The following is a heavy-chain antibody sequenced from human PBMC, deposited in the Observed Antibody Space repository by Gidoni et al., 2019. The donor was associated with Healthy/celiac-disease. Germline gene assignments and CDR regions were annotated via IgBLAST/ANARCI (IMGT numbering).Heavy chain of an antibody. J-gene: IGHJ3*02. CDR3: ARRGEGGWNYEGAFDI. V-gene: IGHV4-59*08. CDR1: GGSISSYY. Sequence: QVQLQESGPGLVKPSETLSLTCTVPGGSISSYYWSWIRQPPGKGLEWIGYIYYSGGTNYDPSLKSRVTISVDTSKNQFSLRLSSVTATDTAVYYCARRGEGGWNYEGAFDIWGQGTMVTVSS. CDR2: IYYSGGT. D-gene: IGHD1-7*01.